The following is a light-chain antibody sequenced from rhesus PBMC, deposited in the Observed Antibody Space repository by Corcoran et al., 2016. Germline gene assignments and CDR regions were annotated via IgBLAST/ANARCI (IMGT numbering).Light chain of an antibody. V-gene: IGKV3S9*01. J-gene: IGKJ4*01. CDR1: QPITNF. Sequence: EIVMTQSPATLSLSPGERATLSCRASQPITNFVAWYQQKPKKSPRLLLYGASSRASGIPDRFSGSGSGTDFSLTISSLEPEDFAVYYCQQFNEWPLTFGGGTKVEIK. CDR3: QQFNEWPLT. CDR2: GAS.